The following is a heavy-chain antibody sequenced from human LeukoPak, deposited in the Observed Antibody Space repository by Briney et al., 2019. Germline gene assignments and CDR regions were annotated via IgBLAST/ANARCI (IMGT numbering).Heavy chain of an antibody. Sequence: ASVRVSCKASGYTFTSYGISWVRQAPGQGLEWMGWISAYNGNTNYAQKLQGRVTMTTDTSTSTAYMELRSLRSDDTAVYYCARTHYYDSSGYYWPYYYYMDVWGKGTTVTISS. CDR3: ARTHYYDSSGYYWPYYYYMDV. D-gene: IGHD3-22*01. J-gene: IGHJ6*03. V-gene: IGHV1-18*01. CDR1: GYTFTSYG. CDR2: ISAYNGNT.